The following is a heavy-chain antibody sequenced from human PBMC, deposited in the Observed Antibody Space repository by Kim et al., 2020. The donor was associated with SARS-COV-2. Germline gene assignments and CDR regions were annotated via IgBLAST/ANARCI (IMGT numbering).Heavy chain of an antibody. D-gene: IGHD6-19*01. J-gene: IGHJ4*02. CDR3: AKVGRGWYLLYYFDY. CDR2: ISWNSGSI. Sequence: GGSLRLSCAASGFTFDDYAMHWVRQAPGKGLEWVSGISWNSGSIGYADSVKGRFTISRDNAKNSLYLQMNSLRAEDTALYYCAKVGRGWYLLYYFDYWGQGTLVTVSS. CDR1: GFTFDDYA. V-gene: IGHV3-9*01.